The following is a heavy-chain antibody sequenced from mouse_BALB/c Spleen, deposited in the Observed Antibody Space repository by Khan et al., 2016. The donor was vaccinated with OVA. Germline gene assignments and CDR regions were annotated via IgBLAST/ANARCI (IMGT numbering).Heavy chain of an antibody. J-gene: IGHJ4*01. D-gene: IGHD2-13*01. Sequence: QLEESGPGLVKPSQSLSLTCTVTGYSITSDYAWNWIRQFPGNKLEWMGYISSTGSTSYNPSLKSRISITRDTSKNQFFLHLNSVTTEDTATYYCARSLYSSDSYAMDYWGQGTSVTVSS. CDR1: GYSITSDYA. CDR3: ARSLYSSDSYAMDY. V-gene: IGHV3-2*02. CDR2: ISSTGST.